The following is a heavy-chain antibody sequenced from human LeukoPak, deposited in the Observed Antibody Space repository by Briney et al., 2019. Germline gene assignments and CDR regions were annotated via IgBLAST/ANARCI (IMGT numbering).Heavy chain of an antibody. D-gene: IGHD3-9*01. CDR3: AREWSGVRYFDWPPFDY. J-gene: IGHJ4*02. V-gene: IGHV4-39*07. CDR1: GGSISSSSYY. CDR2: IYYSGST. Sequence: PSETLSLTCTVSGGSISSSSYYWGWIRQPPGKGLEWIGSIYYSGSTYYNPSLKSRVTISVDTSKNQFSLKLSSVTAADTAVYYCAREWSGVRYFDWPPFDYWGQGTLVTVSS.